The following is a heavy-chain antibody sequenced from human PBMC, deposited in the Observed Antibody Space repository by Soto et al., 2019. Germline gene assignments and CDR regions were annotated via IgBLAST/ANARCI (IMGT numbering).Heavy chain of an antibody. CDR3: ARGAALYYYYYYMDV. J-gene: IGHJ6*03. CDR1: GGSISSSSYY. CDR2: IYYSGST. Sequence: SETQSLTCTVSGGSISSSSYYWGWIRQPPGKGLEWIGSIYYSGSTYYNPSLKSRVTISVDTSKNQFSLKLSSVTAADTAVYYCARGAALYYYYYYMDVWGKGTTVTVSS. V-gene: IGHV4-39*01. D-gene: IGHD6-6*01.